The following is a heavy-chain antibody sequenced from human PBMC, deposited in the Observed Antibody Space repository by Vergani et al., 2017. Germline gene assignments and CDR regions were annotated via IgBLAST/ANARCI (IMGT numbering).Heavy chain of an antibody. V-gene: IGHV3-21*01. CDR2: ISSSSSYI. Sequence: EVQLVESGGGLVKPGGSLRLSCAASGFTFSSYSMNWVRQAPGKGMEWVSSISSSSSYIYYADSVKGRFTISIDKSKNTLYLQMNSLRAEDTAVYYCAKAGAYCGGDCYLDYWGQGTLVTVSS. D-gene: IGHD2-21*01. CDR1: GFTFSSYS. J-gene: IGHJ4*02. CDR3: AKAGAYCGGDCYLDY.